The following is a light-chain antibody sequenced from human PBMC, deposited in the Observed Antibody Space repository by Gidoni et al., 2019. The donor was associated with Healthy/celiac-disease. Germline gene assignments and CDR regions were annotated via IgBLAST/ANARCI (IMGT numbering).Light chain of an antibody. CDR2: RNN. CDR3: AAWDDSLSAWV. CDR1: SSNIGSNY. Sequence: SVLTQPPSASGTPGQRVTISCSGSSSNIGSNYVYWYQQLPGTAPKLLIYRNNQRPSGVPDRFSGSKSGTSASLAISGLRSEDEADYYCAAWDDSLSAWVFGGGTKLPVL. J-gene: IGLJ3*02. V-gene: IGLV1-47*01.